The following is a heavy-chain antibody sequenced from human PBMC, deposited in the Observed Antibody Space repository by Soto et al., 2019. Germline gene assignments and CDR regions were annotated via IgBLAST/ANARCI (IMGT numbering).Heavy chain of an antibody. CDR1: GFIFGAHA. D-gene: IGHD3-16*01. Sequence: GGSLRLSCAASGFIFGAHAMSWVRQAPGKGLEWVSAINWIGGSTNYADSMKGRFTISRDNAKNSLYLQMSSLRAEDTALYYCARHGGTQDLYFDYWGQGTPVTVSS. CDR3: ARHGGTQDLYFDY. V-gene: IGHV3-20*04. CDR2: INWIGGST. J-gene: IGHJ4*02.